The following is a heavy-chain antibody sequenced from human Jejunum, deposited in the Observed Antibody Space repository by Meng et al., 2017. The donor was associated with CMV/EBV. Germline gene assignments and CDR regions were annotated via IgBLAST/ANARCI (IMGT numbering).Heavy chain of an antibody. J-gene: IGHJ4*02. CDR2: INTNTGNP. D-gene: IGHD2-15*01. V-gene: IGHV7-4-1*02. CDR1: GYTFTSYA. CDR3: SRLYCSGGSCYTIDY. Sequence: HAQVVQFGAECEKPGASVKVSCKASGYTFTSYAKNWVRQAPGQGLEWMGWINTNTGNPTYAQGFTGRFVFSLDPSVSTAYLQISSLKAADTAVYYCSRLYCSGGSCYTIDYWGQGTLVTVSS.